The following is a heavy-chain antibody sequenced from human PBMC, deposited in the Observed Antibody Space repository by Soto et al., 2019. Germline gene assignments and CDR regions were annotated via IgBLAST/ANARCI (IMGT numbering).Heavy chain of an antibody. V-gene: IGHV3-49*03. D-gene: IGHD4-17*01. CDR1: GFTFGDYA. Sequence: PGGSLRLSCTASGFTFGDYAMSWFRQAPGKGLEWVGFIRSKAYGGTTEYAASVKGRFTISRDDSKSIAYLQMNSLKTEDTAVYYCSNNDYGGNSFRAYYYYGMDVWGQGTTVTVSS. CDR2: IRSKAYGGTT. CDR3: SNNDYGGNSFRAYYYYGMDV. J-gene: IGHJ6*02.